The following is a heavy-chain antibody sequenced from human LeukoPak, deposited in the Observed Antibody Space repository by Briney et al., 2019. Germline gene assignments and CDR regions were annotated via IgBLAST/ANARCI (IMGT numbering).Heavy chain of an antibody. Sequence: GGSLRLSCAASGFTFSNYAMHWVRQAPGKGLEWVAVVSYLGNDKFYADSVKGRFTISKDNSNNTGYLEINSLRSEDTAVYYCARPLERRLIHYFDFWGPGTLVTVSS. CDR2: VSYLGNDK. CDR1: GFTFSNYA. V-gene: IGHV3-30-3*01. J-gene: IGHJ4*02. D-gene: IGHD6-25*01. CDR3: ARPLERRLIHYFDF.